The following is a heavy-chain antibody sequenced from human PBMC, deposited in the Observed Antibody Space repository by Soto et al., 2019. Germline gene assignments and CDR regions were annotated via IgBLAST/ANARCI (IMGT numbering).Heavy chain of an antibody. J-gene: IGHJ6*02. V-gene: IGHV1-2*02. CDR2: INPNSGGT. CDR1: GYTFTGYY. CDR3: AREESMVRGVITIAYGMDV. Sequence: VASVKVSCKASGYTFTGYYMHWVRQAPGQGLEWMGWINPNSGGTNYAQKFQGRVTMTRDTSISTAYMELSRLRSDDTAVYYCAREESMVRGVITIAYGMDVWGQGTTVTVSS. D-gene: IGHD3-10*01.